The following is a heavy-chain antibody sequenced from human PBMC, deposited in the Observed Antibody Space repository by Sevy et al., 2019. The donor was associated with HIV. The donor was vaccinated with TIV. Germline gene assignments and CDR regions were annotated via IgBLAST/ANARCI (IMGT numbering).Heavy chain of an antibody. CDR2: IYWTDDK. CDR3: AHSCLNRGLNWFDP. J-gene: IGHJ5*02. CDR1: GFSLSTSGVG. Sequence: SGPTLVNPTQTLTLTCTFSGFSLSTSGVGVGWIRQSPGKALDWLALIYWTDDKRYSPSLKSRLNIIKDTSKNQVVLTVTNVDPVDTATYYCAHSCLNRGLNWFDPWGQGTLVTVSS. V-gene: IGHV2-5*01.